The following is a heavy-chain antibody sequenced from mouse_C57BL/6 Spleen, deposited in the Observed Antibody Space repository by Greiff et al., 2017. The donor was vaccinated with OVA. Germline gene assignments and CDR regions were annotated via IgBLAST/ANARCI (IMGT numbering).Heavy chain of an antibody. CDR3: TGGVLRPLDY. J-gene: IGHJ2*01. CDR2: IRLKSGNYAT. V-gene: IGHV6-3*01. CDR1: GFTFSNYW. Sequence: EVKLVESGGGLVQPGGSMKLSCVASGFTFSNYWMNWVRQSPEKGLEWVAQIRLKSGNYATPYAESVKGRFTISIDDSKSRVYLQMNNLRAEDTGIYYCTGGVLRPLDYWGQGTTLTVSS.